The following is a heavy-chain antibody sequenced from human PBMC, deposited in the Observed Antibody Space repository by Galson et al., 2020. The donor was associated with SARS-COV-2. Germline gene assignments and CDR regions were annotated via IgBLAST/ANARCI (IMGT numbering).Heavy chain of an antibody. CDR3: ARDFMITFGGVIPDYYYYYGMDV. J-gene: IGHJ6*02. Sequence: GGSLRLSCAASGFTFSSYSMNWVRQAPGKGLEWVSSISSSSYIYYADSVKGRFTISRDNAKNSLYLQMNSLRAEDTAVYYCARDFMITFGGVIPDYYYYYGMDVWGQGTTVTVSS. D-gene: IGHD3-16*02. V-gene: IGHV3-21*01. CDR1: GFTFSSYS. CDR2: ISSSSYI.